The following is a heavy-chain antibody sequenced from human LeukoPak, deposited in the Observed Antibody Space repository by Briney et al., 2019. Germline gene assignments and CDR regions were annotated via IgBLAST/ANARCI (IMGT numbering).Heavy chain of an antibody. Sequence: SETLSLTCAVYGGSFSGYYWSWIRQPPGKGLEWIGEINHSGSTNYNPSLKSRVTISVDTSKNQFSLKLSSVTAADTAEYYCARDRGIDGMDVWGQGTTVTVSS. D-gene: IGHD3-10*01. CDR2: INHSGST. J-gene: IGHJ6*02. V-gene: IGHV4-34*01. CDR3: ARDRGIDGMDV. CDR1: GGSFSGYY.